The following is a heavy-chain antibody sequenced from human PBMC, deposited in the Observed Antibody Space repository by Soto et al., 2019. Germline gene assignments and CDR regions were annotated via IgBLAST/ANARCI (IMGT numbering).Heavy chain of an antibody. J-gene: IGHJ4*02. CDR3: TRGPRPTSTGTGDF. CDR2: INDDGIST. D-gene: IGHD1-1*01. V-gene: IGHV3-74*01. CDR1: GFTFRMYW. Sequence: GGSLRLSCAASGFTFRMYWMHWVRQVPGKGPEWVSRINDDGISTNYADSVKGRFTISRDNAKNTLYLQMNALRVEDTGVYYCTRGPRPTSTGTGDFWGQGTLVTVSS.